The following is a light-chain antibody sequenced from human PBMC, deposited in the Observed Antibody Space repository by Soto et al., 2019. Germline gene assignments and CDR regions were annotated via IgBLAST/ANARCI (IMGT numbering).Light chain of an antibody. J-gene: IGLJ2*01. CDR2: NDE. CDR1: SSNIESNP. CDR3: GSWDASLSAGV. V-gene: IGLV1-51*01. Sequence: QSVLTQPPSVSAAPGQKVTISCSGSSSNIESNPVSWYRHLPVTVPKLLIYNDEKRPSGIPDRFSGSKSGTSATLGITGLQTGDEADYYCGSWDASLSAGVFGGGTKVTVL.